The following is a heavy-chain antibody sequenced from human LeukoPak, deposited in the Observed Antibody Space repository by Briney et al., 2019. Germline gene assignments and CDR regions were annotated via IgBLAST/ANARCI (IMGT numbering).Heavy chain of an antibody. CDR1: GGFISSYY. V-gene: IGHV4-59*01. CDR3: ARDRDGYNTLDY. D-gene: IGHD5-24*01. CDR2: IYYSGST. Sequence: PSETLSLTCTVSGGFISSYYWSWIRQSAGKGLEWIGYIYYSGSTNYNPSLKSRVTISVDTSKNQFSLKLSSVTAADTAVYYCARDRDGYNTLDYWGQGTLVTVSS. J-gene: IGHJ4*02.